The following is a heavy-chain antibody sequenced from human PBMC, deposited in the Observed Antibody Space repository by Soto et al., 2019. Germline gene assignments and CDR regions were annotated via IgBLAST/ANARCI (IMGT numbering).Heavy chain of an antibody. D-gene: IGHD1-26*01. CDR1: GGPFSSYT. V-gene: IGHV1-69*02. CDR2: IIPVLALA. Sequence: QVQLLQSGAEVKKPGSSVKVSCRATGGPFSSYTFNWVRQASGQGLEWMGRIIPVLALANYAQRFQGRVTITADNSTGTVYMELSGLRSEDTAVYYCATSGWGGTSEKWGQGPLVTVSS. CDR3: ATSGWGGTSEK. J-gene: IGHJ4*01.